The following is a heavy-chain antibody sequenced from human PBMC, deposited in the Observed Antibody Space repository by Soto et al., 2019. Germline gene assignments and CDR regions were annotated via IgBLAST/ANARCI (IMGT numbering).Heavy chain of an antibody. Sequence: QVQLVQSGAEVKKPGASVKVSCKASGYTFSSYSISWVRQAPGQGLEWMGWISAYNGNTNYGQKLQGRVTMTTDTSTNTAYMELRSVRSDDTAVYYGARDDPPVQHWGQGTLVTVSS. CDR3: ARDDPPVQH. CDR1: GYTFSSYS. V-gene: IGHV1-18*01. J-gene: IGHJ1*01. CDR2: ISAYNGNT.